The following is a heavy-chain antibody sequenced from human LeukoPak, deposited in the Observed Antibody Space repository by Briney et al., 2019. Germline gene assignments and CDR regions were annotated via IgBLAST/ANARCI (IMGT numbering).Heavy chain of an antibody. D-gene: IGHD1-26*01. Sequence: ASVKVSCKASGYTFTGCDMHWVRLAPGQGREWMGWINPNSGGTNYAQKFQGRVTMTRDTSISTAYMELSRLRSDDTAVYYCASSSGIVGAHFDYWGQGTLVTVSS. CDR2: INPNSGGT. J-gene: IGHJ4*02. V-gene: IGHV1-2*02. CDR3: ASSSGIVGAHFDY. CDR1: GYTFTGCD.